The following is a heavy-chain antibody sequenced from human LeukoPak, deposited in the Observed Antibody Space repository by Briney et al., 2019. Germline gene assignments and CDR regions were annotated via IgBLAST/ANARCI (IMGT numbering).Heavy chain of an antibody. V-gene: IGHV4-34*01. CDR2: INHSGST. CDR1: GGSFSGYY. D-gene: IGHD3-9*01. CDR3: ARATIEGDAFDI. Sequence: SETLSLTCAAYGGSFSGYYWSWIRQPPGKGLEWIGEINHSGSTNYNPSLKSRVTISVDTSKNQFSLKLSSVTAADTAVYYCARATIEGDAFDIWGQGTMVTVSS. J-gene: IGHJ3*02.